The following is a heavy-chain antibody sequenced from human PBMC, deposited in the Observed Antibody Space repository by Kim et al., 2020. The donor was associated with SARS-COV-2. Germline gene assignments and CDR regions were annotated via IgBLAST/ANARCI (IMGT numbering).Heavy chain of an antibody. CDR2: IDPSDSYT. D-gene: IGHD2-2*01. J-gene: IGHJ4*02. V-gene: IGHV5-10-1*01. CDR3: VRTEIQTCSFDY. CDR1: GYSFTSYW. Sequence: GESLKISCKGSGYSFTSYWISWVRQMPGKGLEWMGRIDPSDSYTKYSPSFQGHVTISADKSISTAYLQWSSLKASDTAMYYCVRTEIQTCSFDYWGQGTLVTVSS.